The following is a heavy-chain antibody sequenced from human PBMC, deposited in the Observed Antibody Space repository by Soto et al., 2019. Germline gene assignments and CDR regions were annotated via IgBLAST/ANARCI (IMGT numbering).Heavy chain of an antibody. CDR3: AKGPGYYSPPVGYSGYGEFDY. CDR1: GFTFDDYA. V-gene: IGHV3-9*01. J-gene: IGHJ4*02. Sequence: GGSLSLSCAASGFTFDDYAMHWVRQAPGKGLEWVSGISWNSGSIGYADSVKGRFTISRDNAKNSLYLQMNSLRAEDTALYYCAKGPGYYSPPVGYSGYGEFDYWGQGTLVTVSS. CDR2: ISWNSGSI. D-gene: IGHD5-12*01.